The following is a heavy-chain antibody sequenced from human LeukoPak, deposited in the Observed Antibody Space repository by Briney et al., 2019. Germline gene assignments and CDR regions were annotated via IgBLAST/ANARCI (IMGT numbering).Heavy chain of an antibody. D-gene: IGHD6-19*01. V-gene: IGHV3-23*01. Sequence: GGSLRLSCAASGFTFSNYAMNWVRQAPGKGLEWVSGLSDDGFKTYYADSVKGRFTISRDNSQSTLYLLMNSLRAEDTAIYYCAKVPFIAVAGPSFDYWGQGTLVTVSS. CDR3: AKVPFIAVAGPSFDY. J-gene: IGHJ4*02. CDR1: GFTFSNYA. CDR2: LSDDGFKT.